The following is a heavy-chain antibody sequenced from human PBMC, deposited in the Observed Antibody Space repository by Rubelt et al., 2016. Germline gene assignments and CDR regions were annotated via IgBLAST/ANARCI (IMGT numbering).Heavy chain of an antibody. V-gene: IGHV3-53*01. Sequence: PGGSLRLSCAASGFTLSSYWMSWVRQAPGKGLVWVALIYSGGGTEYTDSVKGRFTISRDNAKNSLTLQMNSLRADDTAVYYCARERGSGWENWHFDLWGRGTLVMVSS. CDR3: ARERGSGWENWHFDL. CDR1: GFTLSSYW. J-gene: IGHJ2*01. D-gene: IGHD6-25*01. CDR2: IYSGGGT.